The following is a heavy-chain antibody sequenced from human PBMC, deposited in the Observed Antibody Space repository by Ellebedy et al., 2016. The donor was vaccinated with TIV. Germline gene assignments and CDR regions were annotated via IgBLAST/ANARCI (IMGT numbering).Heavy chain of an antibody. Sequence: SVKVSXXASGGTFSSYAISWVRQAPGQGLEWMGRIIPILGIANYAQKFQGRVTITADKSTSTAYMELSSLRSEDTAVYYCARDMGDLSQHGMDVWGQGTTVTVSS. V-gene: IGHV1-69*04. CDR2: IIPILGIA. D-gene: IGHD3-16*01. J-gene: IGHJ6*02. CDR1: GGTFSSYA. CDR3: ARDMGDLSQHGMDV.